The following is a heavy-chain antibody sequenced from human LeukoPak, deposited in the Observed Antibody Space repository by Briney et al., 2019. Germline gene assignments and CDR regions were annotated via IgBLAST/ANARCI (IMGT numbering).Heavy chain of an antibody. Sequence: TSETLSLTCTVSGGSISSYYWSWIRQPPGKGLEWIGYIYYSGSTNYNPSLKSRVTISVDTSKNQFSLKLSSVTAADTAVYYCARGDFWSGKGYYYYYMDVWGKGTTVTVSS. CDR2: IYYSGST. V-gene: IGHV4-59*01. CDR3: ARGDFWSGKGYYYYYMDV. CDR1: GGSISSYY. J-gene: IGHJ6*03. D-gene: IGHD3-3*01.